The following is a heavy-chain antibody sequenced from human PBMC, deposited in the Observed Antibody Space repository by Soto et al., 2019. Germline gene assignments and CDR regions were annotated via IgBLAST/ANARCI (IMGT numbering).Heavy chain of an antibody. CDR1: EFTFGSNG. V-gene: IGHV3-74*01. CDR3: ARGPSYSDSYFDH. D-gene: IGHD4-17*01. CDR2: INSDGSST. Sequence: GGPLSLPWAASEFTFGSNGLKWFRQAPGKGLVWVSWINSDGSSTSYADSVKGRFTISRDNAKNTLYLQMNSLRAEDTAVYYCARGPSYSDSYFDHWGQGTLVTVSS. J-gene: IGHJ4*02.